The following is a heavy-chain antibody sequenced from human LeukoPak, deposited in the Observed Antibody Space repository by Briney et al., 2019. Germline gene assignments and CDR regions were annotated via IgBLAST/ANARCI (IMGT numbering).Heavy chain of an antibody. CDR2: ISGSGGST. CDR3: AKVGNNGYFDF. Sequence: GGSLRLSCAASGFTFSNYAMSWVRQAPGKGLEWVSGISGSGGSTYYADSVKGRFTLSRDNSKNTLYLQMDSLRVEDTAVYYCAKVGNNGYFDFWGQGTLVTVSS. D-gene: IGHD1-26*01. V-gene: IGHV3-23*01. J-gene: IGHJ4*02. CDR1: GFTFSNYA.